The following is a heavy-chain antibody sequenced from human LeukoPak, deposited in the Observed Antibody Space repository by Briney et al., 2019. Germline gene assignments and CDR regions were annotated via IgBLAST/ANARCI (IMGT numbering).Heavy chain of an antibody. CDR3: ARGVYIAAAQYGY. V-gene: IGHV4-59*02. Sequence: PSETLSLTCTVSGGSVSSYYWSWIRQPPGKGLEWIGYIYYSGTTNYNPSLKSRVTISVDTSKNQFSLKLSSVTAADTAVYYCARGVYIAAAQYGYWGQGTLVTVSS. CDR1: GGSVSSYY. D-gene: IGHD6-13*01. J-gene: IGHJ4*02. CDR2: IYYSGTT.